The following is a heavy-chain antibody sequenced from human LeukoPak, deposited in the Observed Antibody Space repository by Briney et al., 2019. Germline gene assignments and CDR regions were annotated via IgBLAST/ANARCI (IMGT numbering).Heavy chain of an antibody. V-gene: IGHV4-38-2*01. CDR1: GYASSSGDY. CDR3: ARPFDY. Sequence: SGSLCSTGAVAGYASSSGDYWGWIRQLPGKGLEWIGSIYHSGSTYYNPSLKSRVTISVDTSKNQFSLKLSSVTAADTAVYYCARPFDYWGQGTLVTVSS. J-gene: IGHJ4*02. CDR2: IYHSGST.